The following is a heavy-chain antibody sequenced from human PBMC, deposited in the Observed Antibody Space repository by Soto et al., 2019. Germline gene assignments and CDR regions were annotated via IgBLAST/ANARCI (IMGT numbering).Heavy chain of an antibody. D-gene: IGHD3-3*01. Sequence: SETLSLTCTVSGGSISSSSYYWGWIRQPPGKGLEWIGSIYYSGSTYYNPSLKSRVTISVDTSKNQFSLKLSSVTAADTAVYYCARLTRVLRFLEGLEAQHYFDYWGQGTLVTVSS. CDR2: IYYSGST. CDR1: GGSISSSSYY. CDR3: ARLTRVLRFLEGLEAQHYFDY. V-gene: IGHV4-39*01. J-gene: IGHJ4*02.